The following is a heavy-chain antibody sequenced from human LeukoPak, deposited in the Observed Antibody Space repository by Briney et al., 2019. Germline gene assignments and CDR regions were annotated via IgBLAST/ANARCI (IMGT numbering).Heavy chain of an antibody. V-gene: IGHV1-8*01. J-gene: IGHJ4*02. CDR3: ARGKYYYGSVDY. D-gene: IGHD3-10*01. Sequence: ASVKVSCKASGYTFTSYDINWVRQATGQGLEWMGWMNPNSGNTGYAQKFQGRVTMTRNTSISTAYMELGSLRSEDTAVYYCARGKYYYGSVDYWGQGTLVTVSS. CDR1: GYTFTSYD. CDR2: MNPNSGNT.